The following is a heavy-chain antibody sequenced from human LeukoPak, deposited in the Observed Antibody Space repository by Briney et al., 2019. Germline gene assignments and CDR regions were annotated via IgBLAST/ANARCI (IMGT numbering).Heavy chain of an antibody. CDR2: IYSGGTT. CDR1: GFTVSSNY. V-gene: IGHV3-53*01. Sequence: GGSLRLSCAASGFTVSSNYMTWVRQAPGKGLEWVSIIYSGGTTYYADSVKGRFTIARDNSKNTLYLQVKSLRAEDTAVYYCARLVRDAFDIWGQGTMVTVSS. J-gene: IGHJ3*02. CDR3: ARLVRDAFDI.